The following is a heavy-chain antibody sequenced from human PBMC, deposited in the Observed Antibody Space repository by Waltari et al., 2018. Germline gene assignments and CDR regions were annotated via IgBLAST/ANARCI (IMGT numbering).Heavy chain of an antibody. Sequence: QVLLVQSGAEVKKPGASVRVSCRASGYKFTTYYIHWVRLAPGQGLEWMGLINTSNGTKTFAEKLQGRVTRTRDSSTTTVYMELISLRSEDTAVYFCVRDAGYCSNGVGYGGRQGVFDYWGQGTLVTVSS. V-gene: IGHV1-46*01. CDR1: GYKFTTYY. J-gene: IGHJ4*02. CDR2: INTSNGTK. CDR3: VRDAGYCSNGVGYGGRQGVFDY. D-gene: IGHD2-8*01.